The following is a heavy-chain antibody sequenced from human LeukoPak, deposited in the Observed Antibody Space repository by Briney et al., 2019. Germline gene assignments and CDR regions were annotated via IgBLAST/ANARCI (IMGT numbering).Heavy chain of an antibody. CDR2: ISGSGGST. Sequence: GGSLRLSCAASGFTFGDYAMHWVRQAPGKGLEWVSAISGSGGSTDYADSVKGRFTISRDNSKNTLYLQMNSLRAEDTAVYYCAKDPSMTTNFLVWGQGTLVTVSS. CDR1: GFTFGDYA. V-gene: IGHV3-23*01. CDR3: AKDPSMTTNFLV. D-gene: IGHD4-11*01. J-gene: IGHJ4*02.